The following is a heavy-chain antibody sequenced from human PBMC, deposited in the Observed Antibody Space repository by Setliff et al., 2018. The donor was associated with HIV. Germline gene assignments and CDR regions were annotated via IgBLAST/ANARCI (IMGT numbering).Heavy chain of an antibody. J-gene: IGHJ6*02. CDR2: ISTYSDER. Sequence: ASVKVSCKPSGYTFTTYGLSWVRQAPGQGLEWLGWISTYSDERSYAQNLQGRVTVTTDTSTRTAFMELRRLRFDDTAVYSCARDVEHKMNVWGQGTTVTVSS. CDR1: GYTFTTYG. CDR3: ARDVEHKMNV. V-gene: IGHV1-18*01.